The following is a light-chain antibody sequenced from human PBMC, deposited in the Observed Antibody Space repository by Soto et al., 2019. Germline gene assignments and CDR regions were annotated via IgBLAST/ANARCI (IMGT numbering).Light chain of an antibody. V-gene: IGLV2-14*01. CDR3: FSYTSGNTRV. Sequence: QSVLTQPASVSGSPGQSITTSCSGSSTDVGGYNYVSWYQHLPDEAPKLLIYEVSNRPSGISTRFSGTKSGNTASLTISGLQAEDEADYYCFSYTSGNTRVFGTGTKVTVL. J-gene: IGLJ1*01. CDR1: STDVGGYNY. CDR2: EVS.